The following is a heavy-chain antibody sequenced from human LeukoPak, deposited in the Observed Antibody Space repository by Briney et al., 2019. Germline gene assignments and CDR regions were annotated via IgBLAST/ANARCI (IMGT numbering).Heavy chain of an antibody. CDR3: AKVVYYYGSGSYYFDY. CDR2: ISGSGGST. V-gene: IGHV3-23*01. Sequence: GGSLRLSCAASGFTFSNYAMSWVRQAPGKGLEWVSAISGSGGSTYYADSVKGRFTISRDNSKSTLYLQMNSLRAEDTAVYYCAKVVYYYGSGSYYFDYWGQGTLVTVSS. D-gene: IGHD3-10*01. J-gene: IGHJ4*02. CDR1: GFTFSNYA.